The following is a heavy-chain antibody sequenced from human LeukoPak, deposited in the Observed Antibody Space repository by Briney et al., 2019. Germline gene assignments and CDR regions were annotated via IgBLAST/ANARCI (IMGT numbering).Heavy chain of an antibody. V-gene: IGHV7-4-1*02. CDR3: ARVHSSGYYDSGDGLYYFDY. J-gene: IGHJ4*02. D-gene: IGHD3-22*01. Sequence: ASVKVSCKASGYTFTSYAMNWVRQAPGQGLEWMGWINTNTGNPTYAQGFTGRFVFSLDTSVSTAYLQISSLKAEDTAVYYCARVHSSGYYDSGDGLYYFDYWGQGTLVTVSS. CDR2: INTNTGNP. CDR1: GYTFTSYA.